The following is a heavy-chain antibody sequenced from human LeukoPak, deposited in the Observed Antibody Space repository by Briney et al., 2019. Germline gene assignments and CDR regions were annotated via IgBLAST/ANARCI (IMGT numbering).Heavy chain of an antibody. CDR3: ARVDDSSGYYYVGGHFDY. V-gene: IGHV1-2*02. CDR2: INPNSGGT. Sequence: VASVKVSCKASGYTSTGYYMHWVRQAPGQGLEWMGWINPNSGGTNYAQKFQGRVTMTRDTSINTAYMELSRLRSDDTAVYYCARVDDSSGYYYVGGHFDYWGQGTLVTVSS. J-gene: IGHJ4*02. D-gene: IGHD3-22*01. CDR1: GYTSTGYY.